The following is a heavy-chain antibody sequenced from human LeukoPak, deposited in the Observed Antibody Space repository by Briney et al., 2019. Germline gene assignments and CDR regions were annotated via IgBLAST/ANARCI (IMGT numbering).Heavy chain of an antibody. CDR1: GYTFINYG. Sequence: ASVKVSCKASGYTFINYGITWVRQAPGQGLEWMAWISAYNSAYNGNTHYAQKPQGRVTMTTDTSTNTGYMELRSLRSDDTAVYYCAREYGSGSYTGIDYWGQGTLVTVSS. V-gene: IGHV1-18*01. CDR3: AREYGSGSYTGIDY. CDR2: ISAYNSAYNGNT. J-gene: IGHJ4*02. D-gene: IGHD3-10*01.